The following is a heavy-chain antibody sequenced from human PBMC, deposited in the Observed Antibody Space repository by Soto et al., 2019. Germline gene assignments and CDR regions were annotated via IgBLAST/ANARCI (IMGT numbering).Heavy chain of an antibody. D-gene: IGHD6-13*01. Sequence: GGSLRLSCAASGFTFSGYEMNWVRQAPGKGLEWVPYISSTGSTIYYADSVKGRFTISRDNAKNSLFLLMNSLRAEDTAVYYCARDASHSSQFDYWGQGTLVTVSS. J-gene: IGHJ4*02. CDR2: ISSTGSTI. CDR1: GFTFSGYE. CDR3: ARDASHSSQFDY. V-gene: IGHV3-48*03.